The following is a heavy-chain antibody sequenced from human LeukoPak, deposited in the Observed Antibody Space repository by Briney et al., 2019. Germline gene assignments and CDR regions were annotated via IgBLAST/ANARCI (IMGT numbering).Heavy chain of an antibody. CDR3: ARGPPSPGYYYDSSGYYLNY. CDR2: MNPNSGNT. V-gene: IGHV1-8*03. Sequence: ASVKVSCKASGYTFTSYDINWVRQATGQGLEWMGWMNPNSGNTGYAQKFQGRVTITRNTSISTAYMELSSLRSEDTAVYYCARGPPSPGYYYDSSGYYLNYWGQGTLVTVSS. D-gene: IGHD3-22*01. J-gene: IGHJ4*02. CDR1: GYTFTSYD.